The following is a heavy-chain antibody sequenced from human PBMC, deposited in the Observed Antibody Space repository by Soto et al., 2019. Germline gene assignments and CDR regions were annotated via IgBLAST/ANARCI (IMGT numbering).Heavy chain of an antibody. CDR3: ARDGGFYYGMDV. V-gene: IGHV4-59*01. D-gene: IGHD3-3*01. Sequence: QVQLQESGPGLMKPSETLSLTCTVSGGSISSYYWSWIRQPPGKGLEWIGYIYNSGSTNYNPSLKSRVTISVDTSKNQFSLKLSSVTAADTAVYYCARDGGFYYGMDVWAKGPRSPSP. CDR1: GGSISSYY. J-gene: IGHJ6*02. CDR2: IYNSGST.